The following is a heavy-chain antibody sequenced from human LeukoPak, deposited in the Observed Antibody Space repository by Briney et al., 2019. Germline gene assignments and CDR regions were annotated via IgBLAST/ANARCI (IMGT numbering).Heavy chain of an antibody. Sequence: GGSLRLSCAASGFTFSNAWMSWVRQAPGKGLEGVGRIKSKTDGGTTDYATPVKGRFTISRDDSKNTLYLQMNSLKTEDTAVYYCTTDRVLLWFGELFNYFDYWGQGTLVTVSS. CDR2: IKSKTDGGTT. J-gene: IGHJ4*02. V-gene: IGHV3-15*01. D-gene: IGHD3-10*01. CDR3: TTDRVLLWFGELFNYFDY. CDR1: GFTFSNAW.